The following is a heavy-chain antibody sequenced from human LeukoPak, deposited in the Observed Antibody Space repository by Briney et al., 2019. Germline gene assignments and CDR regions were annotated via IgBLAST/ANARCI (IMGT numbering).Heavy chain of an antibody. CDR3: ARVGPGERAYYYYYMDV. V-gene: IGHV3-7*01. CDR2: IKQDGSEK. Sequence: GGSLRLSCAASGFAFSSYWMNWVRQAPGKGLEWVANIKQDGSEKYYVDSVKGRFTISRDNAKNSLYLQMNSLRAEDTAVYYCARVGPGERAYYYYYMDVWGKGTTVTVSS. J-gene: IGHJ6*03. CDR1: GFAFSSYW. D-gene: IGHD3-16*01.